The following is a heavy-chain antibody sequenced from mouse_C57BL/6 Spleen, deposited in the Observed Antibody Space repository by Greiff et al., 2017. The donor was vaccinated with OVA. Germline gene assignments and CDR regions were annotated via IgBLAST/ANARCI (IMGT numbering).Heavy chain of an antibody. D-gene: IGHD2-4*01. V-gene: IGHV1-63*01. J-gene: IGHJ2*01. Sequence: QVQLQQSGAELVRPGTSVKMSCKASGYTFTNYWIGWAKQRPGHGLEWIGDIYPGGGYTNYNEKFKGKATLTADKSSSTAYMQFSSLTSEDSAIYYCARGGIYDYDGRNFDYWGQGTTLTVSS. CDR1: GYTFTNYW. CDR3: ARGGIYDYDGRNFDY. CDR2: IYPGGGYT.